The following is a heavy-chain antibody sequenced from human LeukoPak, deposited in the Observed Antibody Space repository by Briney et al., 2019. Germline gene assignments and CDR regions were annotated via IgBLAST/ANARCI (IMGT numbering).Heavy chain of an antibody. CDR1: GFTVSSNY. J-gene: IGHJ4*02. V-gene: IGHV3-53*01. CDR2: IYSGGST. D-gene: IGHD3-9*01. Sequence: PGGSLRLSCAASGFTVSSNYMSWVRQAPGKGLEWVSVIYSGGSTYYADSVKGRFTISRDNSKNTLYLQMNSLRAEDTAVYYCARSLRYFDPHADYFDYWGQGTLVTVSS. CDR3: ARSLRYFDPHADYFDY.